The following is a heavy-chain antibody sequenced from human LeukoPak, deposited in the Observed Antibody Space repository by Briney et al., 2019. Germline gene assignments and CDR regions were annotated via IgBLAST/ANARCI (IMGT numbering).Heavy chain of an antibody. CDR3: ARALIGKAAAGNDY. V-gene: IGHV1-18*01. CDR1: GYTFTSYG. CDR2: ISAYNGNT. Sequence: ASVKVSCKASGYTFTSYGISWVRQAPGQGLEWMGWISAYNGNTNYAQKLQGRVTITRDTSASTAYMELSSLRSEDTAVYYCARALIGKAAAGNDYWGQGTLVTVSS. J-gene: IGHJ4*02. D-gene: IGHD6-13*01.